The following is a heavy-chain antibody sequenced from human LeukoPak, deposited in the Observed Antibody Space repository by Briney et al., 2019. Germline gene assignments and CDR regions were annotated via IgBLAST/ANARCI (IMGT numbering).Heavy chain of an antibody. CDR2: IYYSGST. CDR1: GDSISTSSYY. CDR3: ARSYYYDYRQLDY. V-gene: IGHV4-39*01. Sequence: PSETLSLTCTVSGDSISTSSYYWGWIRQPPGKGLEWLGSIYYSGSTYYNPPLKSRVAISVDTSKNQFSLNLYSVTAADTAVFYCARSYYYDYRQLDYWGQGTLVTVSS. D-gene: IGHD3-22*01. J-gene: IGHJ4*02.